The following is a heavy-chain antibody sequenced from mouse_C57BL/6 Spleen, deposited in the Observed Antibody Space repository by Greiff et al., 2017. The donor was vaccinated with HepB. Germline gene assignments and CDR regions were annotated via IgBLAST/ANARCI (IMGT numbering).Heavy chain of an antibody. J-gene: IGHJ4*01. CDR2: IYPRSGNT. D-gene: IGHD1-1*01. V-gene: IGHV1-81*01. CDR1: GYTFTSYG. Sequence: QVHVKQSGAELARPGASVKLSCKASGYTFTSYGISWVKQRTGQGLEWIGEIYPRSGNTYYNEKFKGKATLTADKSSSTAYMELRSLTSEDSAVYFCARGADYYGSSYEYYYAMDYWGQGTSVTVSS. CDR3: ARGADYYGSSYEYYYAMDY.